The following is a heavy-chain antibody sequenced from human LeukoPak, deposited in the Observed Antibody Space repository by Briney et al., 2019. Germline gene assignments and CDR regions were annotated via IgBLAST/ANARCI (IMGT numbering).Heavy chain of an antibody. CDR2: IYYTGST. CDR1: GGSMKNYY. CDR3: ARVWGGYGWAIDY. J-gene: IGHJ4*02. V-gene: IGHV4-59*01. D-gene: IGHD3-16*01. Sequence: SETLSLTCTVSGGSMKNYYWTWVRQPPGKGLEWIGYIYYTGSTGYNPPLKSRVTIRVDMSKNQFSLKLNSMTGADTGVYFCARVWGGYGWAIDYWGQGTLVTVSS.